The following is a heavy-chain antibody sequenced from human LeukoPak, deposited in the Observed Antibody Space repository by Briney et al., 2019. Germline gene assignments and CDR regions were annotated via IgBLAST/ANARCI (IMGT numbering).Heavy chain of an antibody. CDR3: ARSIAVGGPQCAYYHYMDV. J-gene: IGHJ6*03. CDR1: GGSISTYY. V-gene: IGHV4-4*07. D-gene: IGHD6-13*01. Sequence: PSETLSLTCTISGGSISTYYWSWIRQPAGKGLEWIGRIYTSGSTNYNPSLKSRVTISVDKSKKQFSLKLSSVTAADTGVYYCARSIAVGGPQCAYYHYMDVWGKGTTVTLFS. CDR2: IYTSGST.